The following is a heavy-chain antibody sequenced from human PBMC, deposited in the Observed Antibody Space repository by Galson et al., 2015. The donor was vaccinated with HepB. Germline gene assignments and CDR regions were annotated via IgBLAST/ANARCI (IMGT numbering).Heavy chain of an antibody. CDR1: GFTFNSFA. V-gene: IGHV3-30-3*01. CDR3: ARDLPYIGAAAGTAENWFDP. CDR2: LSHDGSNK. J-gene: IGHJ5*02. Sequence: FLRISCAAHGFTFNSFAMYWARQAPGQVLEWVAVLSHDGSNKYYAAAVKRRSTISRDNSKNTLYLQIHSLRADDTAVYYCARDLPYIGAAAGTAENWFDPWGQGTLVTVSS. D-gene: IGHD6-13*01.